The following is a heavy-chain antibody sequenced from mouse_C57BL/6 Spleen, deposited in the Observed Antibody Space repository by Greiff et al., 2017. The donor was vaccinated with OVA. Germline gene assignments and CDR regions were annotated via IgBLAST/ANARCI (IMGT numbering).Heavy chain of an antibody. Sequence: EVQGVESGGGLVQPGGSLKLSCAASGFTFSDYYMYWVRQTPEKRLEWVAYISNGGGSTYYPDTVKGRFTISRDNAKNTLYLQMSRLKSEDTAMYYCARQIYGPLYYYAMDYWGQGTSVTVSS. D-gene: IGHD1-1*02. CDR1: GFTFSDYY. J-gene: IGHJ4*01. V-gene: IGHV5-12*01. CDR3: ARQIYGPLYYYAMDY. CDR2: ISNGGGST.